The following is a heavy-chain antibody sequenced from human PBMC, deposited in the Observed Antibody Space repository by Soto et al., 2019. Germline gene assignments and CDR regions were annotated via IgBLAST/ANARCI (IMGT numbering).Heavy chain of an antibody. Sequence: SETLSLTCTVSGGSISSSSYYWGWIRQPPWKGLEWIGSIYYSGSTYYNPSLKSRVTISVDTSKNQFSLKLSSVTAADTAVYYCARLRDILTGYGYYYYGMDVWGQGXTVTVSS. CDR1: GGSISSSSYY. CDR2: IYYSGST. CDR3: ARLRDILTGYGYYYYGMDV. V-gene: IGHV4-39*01. D-gene: IGHD3-9*01. J-gene: IGHJ6*02.